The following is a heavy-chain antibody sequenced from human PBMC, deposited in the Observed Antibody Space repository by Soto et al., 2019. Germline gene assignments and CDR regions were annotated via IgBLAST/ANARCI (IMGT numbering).Heavy chain of an antibody. J-gene: IGHJ6*02. D-gene: IGHD1-26*01. V-gene: IGHV1-18*01. Sequence: QVQLVQSGAEVKKPGASVKVSCKASGYNFTSYGISWVRQAPGQGLEWMGWISAYNGNTNYAQKLQGRVTMTTDTATSTAYMELRSLRSDDTAVYYGARRGARRINYYYGMDVCGQGTTVTVSS. CDR3: ARRGARRINYYYGMDV. CDR2: ISAYNGNT. CDR1: GYNFTSYG.